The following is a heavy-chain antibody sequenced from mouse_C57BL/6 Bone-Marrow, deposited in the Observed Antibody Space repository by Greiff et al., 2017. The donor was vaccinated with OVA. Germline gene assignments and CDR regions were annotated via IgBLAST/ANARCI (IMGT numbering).Heavy chain of an antibody. CDR3: AREGYGNYWGY. V-gene: IGHV1-69*01. D-gene: IGHD2-1*01. CDR2: IDPSDSYT. CDR1: GYTFTSYW. Sequence: QVQLQQPGAELVMPGASVKLSCKASGYTFTSYWMHWVKQRPGQGLEWIGEIDPSDSYTNYNQTFKGKSTLTVDKSSSTAYMQLSSLTSEDSAVYYCAREGYGNYWGYWGQGTTLTVSS. J-gene: IGHJ2*01.